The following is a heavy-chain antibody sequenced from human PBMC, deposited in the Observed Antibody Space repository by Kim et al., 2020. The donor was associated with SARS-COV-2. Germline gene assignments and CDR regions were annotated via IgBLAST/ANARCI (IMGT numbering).Heavy chain of an antibody. CDR1: GFTFGDYA. D-gene: IGHD6-19*01. V-gene: IGHV3-49*04. Sequence: GGSLRLSCTASGFTFGDYAMSWVRQAPGKGLEWVGFISSKAHGGTTEYAATVKGRFTITRAESKSIAYLQINSLKTEDTAVYYCTREPRKSIAVGGTRCPRYYYYYDMDVWGKGTTVTVSS. CDR2: ISSKAHGGTT. CDR3: TREPRKSIAVGGTRCPRYYYYYDMDV. J-gene: IGHJ6*03.